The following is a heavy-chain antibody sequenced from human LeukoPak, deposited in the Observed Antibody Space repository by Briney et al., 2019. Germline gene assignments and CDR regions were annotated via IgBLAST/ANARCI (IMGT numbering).Heavy chain of an antibody. V-gene: IGHV4-59*08. J-gene: IGHJ4*02. CDR1: GGSISNYY. CDR3: ARHKFGRGLDY. D-gene: IGHD3-10*01. Sequence: SETLSLTCSASGGSISNYYWSWFRKSPGKRLDWIGHIYYTGSTTYNPSLKSRVTISVDTSRNQFSLKVNSVTAADTAVYYCARHKFGRGLDYWGQGTLVTVSS. CDR2: IYYTGST.